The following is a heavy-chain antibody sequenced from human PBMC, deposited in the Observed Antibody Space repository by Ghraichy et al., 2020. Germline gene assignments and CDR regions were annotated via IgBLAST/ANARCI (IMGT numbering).Heavy chain of an antibody. CDR3: ARDRGYQLLYGFDP. J-gene: IGHJ5*02. D-gene: IGHD2-2*02. CDR2: IIPIFGTA. CDR1: GGTFSSYA. Sequence: SVKVSCKASGGTFSSYAINWVRQAPGQGLEWMGGIIPIFGTANYAQKFQGRVTITADESTSTAYMELSSLRSEDTAVYYCARDRGYQLLYGFDPWGQGTLVTVSS. V-gene: IGHV1-69*13.